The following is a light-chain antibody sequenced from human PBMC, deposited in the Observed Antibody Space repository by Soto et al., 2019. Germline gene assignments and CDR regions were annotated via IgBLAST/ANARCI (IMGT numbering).Light chain of an antibody. CDR2: GAS. CDR1: QSVSSNY. V-gene: IGKV3-20*01. CDR3: QQYGSSIT. J-gene: IGKJ5*01. Sequence: VLTQSPGTLSLSPGERATLSCRASQSVSSNYLAWYQQKPGQAPRLLIYGASTRATGIADRFSGSGSGTDFTLTISRLEPEDFAVYYCQQYGSSITFGQGTRLEIK.